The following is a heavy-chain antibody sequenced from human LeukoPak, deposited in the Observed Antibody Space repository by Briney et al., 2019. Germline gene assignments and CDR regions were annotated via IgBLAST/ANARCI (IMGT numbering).Heavy chain of an antibody. Sequence: SETLSLTCTVSGGSIIGYYWSWIRQPPGEGLEWIVYIYISGGTTYNPPPKSRVTLSVDMSKNQFSLQLSSVTAADTAVYYCARQSCSSTSCPHRNVFDIWGQGTMVTVSS. CDR3: ARQSCSSTSCPHRNVFDI. V-gene: IGHV4-4*09. CDR2: IYISGGT. J-gene: IGHJ3*02. CDR1: GGSIIGYY. D-gene: IGHD2-2*01.